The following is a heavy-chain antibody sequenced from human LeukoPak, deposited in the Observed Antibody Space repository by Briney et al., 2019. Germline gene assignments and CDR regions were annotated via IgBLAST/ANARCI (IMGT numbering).Heavy chain of an antibody. V-gene: IGHV3-53*05. Sequence: GGSLRLSCAASGFTVSSNYMNWVRQAPGKGLEWVSVIYGGGNIYYADSVKGRFTISRDNSDNTLYLQMNSLRDEDTAMYYCAKEGAALASSYFDYWGQGTLITVSS. CDR3: AKEGAALASSYFDY. CDR2: IYGGGNI. D-gene: IGHD6-6*01. J-gene: IGHJ4*02. CDR1: GFTVSSNY.